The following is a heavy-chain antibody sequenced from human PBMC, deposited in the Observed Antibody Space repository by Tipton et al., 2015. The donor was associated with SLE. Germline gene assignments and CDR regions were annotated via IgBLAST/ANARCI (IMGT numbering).Heavy chain of an antibody. V-gene: IGHV3-64*02. CDR2: ISSNGGSA. CDR1: GFTFSNYV. Sequence: GSLRLSCAASGFTFSNYVVHWVRQAPGKGLEYVSSISSNGGSAHYADSMKGRFTISRDSPKNTLSLQMNSLRAEDTAVYYCARDRGLYYGNGFDIWGQGTMVTVSS. J-gene: IGHJ3*02. D-gene: IGHD3-16*01. CDR3: ARDRGLYYGNGFDI.